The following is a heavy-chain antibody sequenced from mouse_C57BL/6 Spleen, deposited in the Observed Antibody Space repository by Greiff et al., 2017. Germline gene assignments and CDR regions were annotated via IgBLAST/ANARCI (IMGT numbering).Heavy chain of an antibody. Sequence: QVQLQQPGAELVRPGSSVKLSCKASGYTFTSYWMHWVKQRPIQGLEWIGNIDPSDSESQYNQKFKDKATWTVDKSSRTAYMKVNSQTSEGSADYSWASLDHGYYLCYAMDYWGQGTSVTVSS. V-gene: IGHV1-52*01. CDR1: GYTFTSYW. CDR3: ASLDHGYYLCYAMDY. CDR2: IDPSDSES. D-gene: IGHD2-3*01. J-gene: IGHJ4*01.